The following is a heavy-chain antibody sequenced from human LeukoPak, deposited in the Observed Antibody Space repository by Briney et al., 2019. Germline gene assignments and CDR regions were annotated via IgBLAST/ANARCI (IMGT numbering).Heavy chain of an antibody. CDR1: GGSFSNSY. CDR3: ASSKVLLWFGEFLNFDY. Sequence: SETLSLTCAVYGGSFSNSYWGWIRQSQGKGREWIGEINHSGSTNYNPSLKSRVTISVDTSKNQFSLKLSSVTAADTAVYYCASSKVLLWFGEFLNFDYWGQGTLVTVSS. D-gene: IGHD3-10*01. J-gene: IGHJ4*02. V-gene: IGHV4-34*01. CDR2: INHSGST.